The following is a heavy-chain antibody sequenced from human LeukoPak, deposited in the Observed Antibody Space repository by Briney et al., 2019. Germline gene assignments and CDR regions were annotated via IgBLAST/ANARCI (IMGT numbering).Heavy chain of an antibody. Sequence: SETLSLTCTVSGGSISSGRYCWSWIRQPAGKGLEWIGHIHTSGSTNYNPSLKSRLTISVDTSKNQFSLKLSSVTAADTAVYYCARHPLTGPYDYYYYYMDVWGKGTTVTISS. D-gene: IGHD3-9*01. CDR1: GGSISSGRYC. J-gene: IGHJ6*03. CDR3: ARHPLTGPYDYYYYYMDV. V-gene: IGHV4-61*09. CDR2: IHTSGST.